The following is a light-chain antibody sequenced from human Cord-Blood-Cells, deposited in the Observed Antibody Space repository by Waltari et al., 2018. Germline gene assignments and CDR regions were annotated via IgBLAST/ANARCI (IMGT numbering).Light chain of an antibody. CDR3: QQYGSSPT. Sequence: EIVLTQSPGTLSLSPGERATLPCRASQSVSSSYLAGYQQKPGQAPRLLIYGASSRATGIPDRFSGSGSGTDFTLTISRLEPEDFAVYYCQQYGSSPTFGQGTKLEIK. J-gene: IGKJ2*01. CDR1: QSVSSSY. V-gene: IGKV3-20*01. CDR2: GAS.